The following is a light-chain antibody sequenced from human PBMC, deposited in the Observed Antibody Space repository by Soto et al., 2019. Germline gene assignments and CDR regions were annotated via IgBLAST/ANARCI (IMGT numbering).Light chain of an antibody. CDR1: QSVTKY. Sequence: EVVLTQSPATLSLSPGERATLSCRASQSVTKYLAWYQQKPGQALRLLIYGASSRATGIPDRFSGSGSGTDFTLTISRLEPEDFAVYYCQQYVSSPFTFGPGTKVDIK. CDR3: QQYVSSPFT. V-gene: IGKV3-20*01. J-gene: IGKJ3*01. CDR2: GAS.